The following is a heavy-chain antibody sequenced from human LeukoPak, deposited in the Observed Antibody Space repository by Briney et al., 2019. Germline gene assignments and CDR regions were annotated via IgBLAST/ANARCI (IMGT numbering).Heavy chain of an antibody. V-gene: IGHV3-74*01. CDR3: AREAILAVAGDDAFDI. CDR1: GFTFSGFW. CDR2: ISFDGSDA. D-gene: IGHD6-19*01. J-gene: IGHJ3*02. Sequence: GGSLRLSSSASGFTFSGFWMHWVPHAPGQGLVGGSCISFDGSDATYADSVKGRLNISRDNAKNSLYLQMNSLRAEDTAVYYCAREAILAVAGDDAFDIWGQGTMVTVPS.